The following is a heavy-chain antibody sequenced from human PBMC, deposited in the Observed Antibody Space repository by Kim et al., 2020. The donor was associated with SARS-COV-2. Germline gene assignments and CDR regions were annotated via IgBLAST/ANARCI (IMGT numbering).Heavy chain of an antibody. CDR2: ISSSGSTI. CDR1: GFTFSDYY. CDR3: ARDLLAAAIRDDAFDI. D-gene: IGHD2-2*02. V-gene: IGHV3-11*01. Sequence: GGSLRLSCAASGFTFSDYYMSWIRQAPGKGLEWVSYISSSGSTIYYADSVKGRFTISRDNAKNSLYLQMNSLRAEDTAVYYCARDLLAAAIRDDAFDIWGQGTMVTVSS. J-gene: IGHJ3*02.